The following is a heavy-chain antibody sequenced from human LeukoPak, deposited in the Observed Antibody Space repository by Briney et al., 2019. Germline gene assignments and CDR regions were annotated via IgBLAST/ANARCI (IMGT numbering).Heavy chain of an antibody. V-gene: IGHV3-15*01. Sequence: SGGSLRLSCAASGFTFSKAWMSWVRQAPGKGLEWVGRIKSKTDGGTTDYAAPVKGRFTISRDDSKNTLYLQMNNLRADDTALYYCAKDLVGLDGPSGSGSLYDYWGQGTLVTVSS. CDR3: AKDLVGLDGPSGSGSLYDY. CDR1: GFTFSKAW. J-gene: IGHJ4*02. D-gene: IGHD3-10*01. CDR2: IKSKTDGGTT.